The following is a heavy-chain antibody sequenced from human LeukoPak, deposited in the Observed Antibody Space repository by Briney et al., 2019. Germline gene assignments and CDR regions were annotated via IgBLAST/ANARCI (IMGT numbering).Heavy chain of an antibody. CDR3: ARSSPPYCGSTSCYIFKLRMGTSYNWFDP. D-gene: IGHD2-2*02. J-gene: IGHJ5*02. CDR1: GGSFSGYY. V-gene: IGHV4-34*01. Sequence: PSETLSLTCAVYGGSFSGYYWSWIRQPPGKGLEWIGEINHSGSTNYNPSLKSRVTISVDTSKNQFSLKLSSVTAADTALYYCARSSPPYCGSTSCYIFKLRMGTSYNWFDPWGQGTLVTVSS. CDR2: INHSGST.